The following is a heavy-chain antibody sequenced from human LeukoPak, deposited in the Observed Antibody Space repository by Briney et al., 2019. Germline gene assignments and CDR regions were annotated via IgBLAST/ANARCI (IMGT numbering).Heavy chain of an antibody. J-gene: IGHJ4*02. V-gene: IGHV4-59*01. CDR3: ARGGGYGSGSLY. Sequence: SETLSLTCTVSGGSISSYYWSWIRQPPGKGLEWIGYIYYSGSTNYNPSLKSRVTISVDTSKNQFSLKLSSVTAADTAVYYCARGGGYGSGSLYWGQGTLVTVSS. D-gene: IGHD3-10*01. CDR2: IYYSGST. CDR1: GGSISSYY.